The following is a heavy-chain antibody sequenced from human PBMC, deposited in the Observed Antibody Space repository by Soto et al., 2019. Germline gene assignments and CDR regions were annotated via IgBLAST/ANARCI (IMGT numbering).Heavy chain of an antibody. J-gene: IGHJ6*01. D-gene: IGHD3-16*01. CDR1: GYSFTSHW. CDR2: IYPGDSDT. Sequence: GDSLKISCKGSGYSFTSHWIAWVRQMPGNGLEWMGIIYPGDSDTRYSPSFQGQVTISADKSISTAYLQWSSLKAPDTAMYYCASGLGYECCYGRGVLGQRNTVAASS. V-gene: IGHV5-51*01. CDR3: ASGLGYECCYGRGV.